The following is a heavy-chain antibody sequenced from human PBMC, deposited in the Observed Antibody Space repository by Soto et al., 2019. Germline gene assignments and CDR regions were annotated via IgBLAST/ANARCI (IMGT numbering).Heavy chain of an antibody. V-gene: IGHV4-39*01. Sequence: PSETLSLTCTVSGGSISSSSYYWGWIRQPPGKGLEWIGSIYYSGSTYYNPSLKSRVTISVDTSKNQFSLKLSSVTAADTAVYYCWFGELLQNFDYWGQGTLVTSPQ. CDR3: WFGELLQNFDY. CDR2: IYYSGST. CDR1: GGSISSSSYY. J-gene: IGHJ4*02. D-gene: IGHD3-10*01.